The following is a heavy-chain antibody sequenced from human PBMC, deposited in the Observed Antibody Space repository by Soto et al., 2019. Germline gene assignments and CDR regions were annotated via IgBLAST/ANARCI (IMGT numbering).Heavy chain of an antibody. J-gene: IGHJ6*02. V-gene: IGHV4-59*01. CDR1: GGSISSYY. CDR3: ARSYDSSGYYYYAMDV. CDR2: IYYSGST. Sequence: PSETLSLTCTVSGGSISSYYWSWIRQPPGKGLEWIGYIYYSGSTNYNPSLKSRVTISVDTSRTQFSLNLRSVTAADTAVYYCARSYDSSGYYYYAMDVWGQGTTVTVSS. D-gene: IGHD3-22*01.